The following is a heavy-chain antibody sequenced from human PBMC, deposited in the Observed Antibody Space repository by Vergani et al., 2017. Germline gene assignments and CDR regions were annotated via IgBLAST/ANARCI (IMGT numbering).Heavy chain of an antibody. Sequence: QITLKESGPTLVKPTQTLTLTCTFSGFSLSTSGVGVGWIRQPPGKALEWLALIYWNDDKRYSPSLKSRLTITKDTSKNQVVLTMTNMDPVDTATYYCARIHVTWADFWSGPNYYYYYGMDVWGQGP. V-gene: IGHV2-5*01. CDR3: ARIHVTWADFWSGPNYYYYYGMDV. D-gene: IGHD3-3*01. CDR1: GFSLSTSGVG. J-gene: IGHJ6*02. CDR2: IYWNDDK.